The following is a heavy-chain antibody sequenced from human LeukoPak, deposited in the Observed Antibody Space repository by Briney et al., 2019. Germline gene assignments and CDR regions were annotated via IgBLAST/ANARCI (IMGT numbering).Heavy chain of an antibody. J-gene: IGHJ4*02. Sequence: GSLRLSCAASGFTVSSMYMSWVRQAPGKGLEWVSVIYSGGGTNYAASVKGRFTISRDNSKNTVSLQMNSLRAEDMAVYYCAKSDCGSDGCKLLNYWGQGTLVAAPS. CDR3: AKSDCGSDGCKLLNY. V-gene: IGHV3-66*01. D-gene: IGHD3-10*01. CDR1: GFTVSSMY. CDR2: IYSGGGT.